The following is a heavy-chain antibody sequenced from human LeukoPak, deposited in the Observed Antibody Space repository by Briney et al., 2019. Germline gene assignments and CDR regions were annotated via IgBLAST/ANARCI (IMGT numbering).Heavy chain of an antibody. CDR1: GDSVSSNSAA. J-gene: IGHJ5*02. D-gene: IGHD4-17*01. CDR3: AKGETTVTPNWFGP. V-gene: IGHV6-1*01. CDR2: TYYRSKWYN. Sequence: SQTLSLICAISGDSVSSNSAAWNWIRQSPSRGLEWLGRTYYRSKWYNDYAVSVKSRITINVDTSKNQFSLQLNSVTPEDTAVYYCAKGETTVTPNWFGPWGQGTLVTVSS.